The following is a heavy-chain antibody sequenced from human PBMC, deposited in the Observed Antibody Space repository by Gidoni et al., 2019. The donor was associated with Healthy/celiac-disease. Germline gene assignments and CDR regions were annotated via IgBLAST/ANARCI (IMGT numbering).Heavy chain of an antibody. CDR2: IYYSGST. Sequence: QLQLQESGPGLVKPSETLSLTCTVSGGSISSSSYYWGWIRQPPGKGLEWIGSIYYSGSTYYNPSLKSRVTISVDTSKNQFSLKLSSVTAADTAVYYCAREVGGYSYGPDYWGQGTLVTVSS. CDR1: GGSISSSSYY. CDR3: AREVGGYSYGPDY. J-gene: IGHJ4*02. D-gene: IGHD5-18*01. V-gene: IGHV4-39*07.